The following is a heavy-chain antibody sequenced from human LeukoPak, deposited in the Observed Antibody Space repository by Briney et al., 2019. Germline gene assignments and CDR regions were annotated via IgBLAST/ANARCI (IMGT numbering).Heavy chain of an antibody. CDR1: VVTFTAFW. Sequence: VGSLRLSCAASVVTFTAFWMTWVRRSAGNGLECVANIKEDSRATSYAASVKGRFTISRDNSNSSMYLQMNSLRVPHTAVYYCETTASPPGGLFGGQGPLVRVSS. D-gene: IGHD3-3*01. CDR2: IKEDSRAT. J-gene: IGHJ4*02. V-gene: IGHV3-7*01. CDR3: ETTASPPGGLF.